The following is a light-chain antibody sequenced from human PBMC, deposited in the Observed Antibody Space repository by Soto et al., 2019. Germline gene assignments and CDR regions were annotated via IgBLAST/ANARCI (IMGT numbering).Light chain of an antibody. J-gene: IGKJ1*01. V-gene: IGKV3-15*01. Sequence: LLVTHSPAPLSVYPGARAPFSCRASQSVSYYVAWYQQKPGQAPRLLIYDASTRATGMPVRFSGSGSGTEFTLTICSLQSEDVGLYYCEQYKDRPRTFGQGTRVAIK. CDR1: QSVSYY. CDR3: EQYKDRPRT. CDR2: DAS.